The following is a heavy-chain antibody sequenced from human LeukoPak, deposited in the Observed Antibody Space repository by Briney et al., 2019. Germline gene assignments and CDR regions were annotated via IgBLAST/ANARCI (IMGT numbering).Heavy chain of an antibody. CDR3: ARDYYGSGTHGFDY. D-gene: IGHD3-10*01. V-gene: IGHV3-74*01. Sequence: GGSLRLSCAASGFTIRNYWMHWVRQAPGKRLVWVSRINTDGRSTNHADSVKGRFTVSRDNAKNTLFLQMNSLTAEDTAVYYCARDYYGSGTHGFDYWGQGTLVTVSS. CDR2: INTDGRST. J-gene: IGHJ4*02. CDR1: GFTIRNYW.